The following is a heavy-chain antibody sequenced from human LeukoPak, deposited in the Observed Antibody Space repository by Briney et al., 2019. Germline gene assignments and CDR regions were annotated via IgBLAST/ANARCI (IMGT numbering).Heavy chain of an antibody. CDR1: VGSFSGYY. CDR3: AREGGSSWLYYYMDV. V-gene: IGHV4-34*01. CDR2: IDHSGST. D-gene: IGHD6-13*01. J-gene: IGHJ6*03. Sequence: PSETLSLTCAVYVGSFSGYYWSWIRQPPGKGLEWIGEIDHSGSTIYNPSLESRATISQDTSKNQFSLKLSSVTAADTAVYYCAREGGSSWLYYYMDVWGKGTTVTVSS.